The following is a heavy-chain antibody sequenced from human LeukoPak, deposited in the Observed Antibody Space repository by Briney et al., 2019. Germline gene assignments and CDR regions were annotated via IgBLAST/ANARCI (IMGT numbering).Heavy chain of an antibody. D-gene: IGHD2-2*02. CDR1: GFTFSSYA. Sequence: PGGSLRLSCAASGFTFSSYAMSWVRQAPGKGLEWVSAISGSGGSTYYADSVKGRFTISRDNSKNTLYLQMNSLRAEDTAVYYCAKSYCSSTSCYISYFDYWGQGTLVTVSS. J-gene: IGHJ4*02. V-gene: IGHV3-23*01. CDR2: ISGSGGST. CDR3: AKSYCSSTSCYISYFDY.